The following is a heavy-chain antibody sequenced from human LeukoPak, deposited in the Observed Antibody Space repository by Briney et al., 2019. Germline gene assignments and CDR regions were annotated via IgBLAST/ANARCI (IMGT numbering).Heavy chain of an antibody. CDR3: AGDSSGYYGFDY. V-gene: IGHV3-66*01. CDR1: GFTVSSNY. CDR2: IYSGGTT. J-gene: IGHJ4*02. D-gene: IGHD3-22*01. Sequence: GGSLRLSCAASGFTVSSNYMSWVRQAPRKGLEWVSVIYSGGTTYYADSVKGRFTISRDNSKNTLYLQMNSLRAEDTAVYYCAGDSSGYYGFDYWGQGTLVTVSS.